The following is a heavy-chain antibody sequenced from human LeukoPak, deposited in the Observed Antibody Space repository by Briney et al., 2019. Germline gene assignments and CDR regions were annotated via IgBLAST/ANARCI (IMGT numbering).Heavy chain of an antibody. V-gene: IGHV3-23*01. CDR1: GLTLSNYG. Sequence: GGSLRLSCAVSGLTLSNYGMSWVRQAPGKGLEWVAGISDRGSRTNYADSVKGRFTISTDHPKNTLYLQMNSLRAEDTAVYFCAKRGVVIRVILVGFHKEAYYFDSWGQGALVTVSS. D-gene: IGHD3-22*01. CDR2: ISDRGSRT. CDR3: AKRGVVIRVILVGFHKEAYYFDS. J-gene: IGHJ4*02.